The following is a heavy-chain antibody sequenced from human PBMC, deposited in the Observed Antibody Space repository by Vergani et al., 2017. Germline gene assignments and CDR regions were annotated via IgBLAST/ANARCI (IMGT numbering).Heavy chain of an antibody. Sequence: QVQLAESGGGRVQPGRSLRLSCAASGFGFSSHAIHWVRQAPGKGLEWVAVISNDGSKKYYAASVKGRFTISRDNSKNTLDLQMNSLRTQDTAVYYCAKAGSVTSGSLQYNFYMDVWGKGTTVTVS. V-gene: IGHV3-30*18. CDR3: AKAGSVTSGSLQYNFYMDV. CDR1: GFGFSSHA. J-gene: IGHJ6*03. CDR2: ISNDGSKK. D-gene: IGHD3-10*01.